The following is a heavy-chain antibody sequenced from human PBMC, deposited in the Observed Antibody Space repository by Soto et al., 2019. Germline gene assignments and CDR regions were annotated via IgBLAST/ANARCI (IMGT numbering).Heavy chain of an antibody. Sequence: GGSLRLSCAASGFTFSSYAMHWVRQAPGKGLEWVSVISYDGSNKYYADSVKGRFTISRDNSKNTLYLQMNSLRAEDTAVYYCARDFPPYYDFWSGYYKGADYYYYMDVWGKGTTVTVSS. V-gene: IGHV3-30-3*01. CDR1: GFTFSSYA. CDR3: ARDFPPYYDFWSGYYKGADYYYYMDV. D-gene: IGHD3-3*01. J-gene: IGHJ6*03. CDR2: ISYDGSNK.